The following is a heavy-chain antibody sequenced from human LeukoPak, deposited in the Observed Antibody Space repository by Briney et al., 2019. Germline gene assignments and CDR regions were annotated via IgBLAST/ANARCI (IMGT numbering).Heavy chain of an antibody. V-gene: IGHV3-53*04. D-gene: IGHD4-17*01. J-gene: IGHJ4*02. Sequence: GRSLRLSCAASGFTVSSNYMSWVRQAPGKGLEWVSVIYSGGSTYYADSVKGRFTISRHNSKNTLYLQMNSLRAEDTAVYYCARGRVYGDYDPPTYYFDYWGQGTLVTVSS. CDR2: IYSGGST. CDR3: ARGRVYGDYDPPTYYFDY. CDR1: GFTVSSNY.